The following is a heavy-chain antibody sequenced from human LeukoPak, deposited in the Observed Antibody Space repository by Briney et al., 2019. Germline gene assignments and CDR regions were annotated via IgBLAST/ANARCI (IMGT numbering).Heavy chain of an antibody. D-gene: IGHD3-22*01. CDR2: INPNSGGT. CDR3: ARVTYSSGYYPFDY. Sequence: ASVKVSCKASGYTFTGYYTHWVRQAPGQGLEWMGCINPNSGGTNYAQKFQGRVTMTRDTSISTAYMELSRLRSDDTAVCYCARVTYSSGYYPFDYWGQGTLVTVSS. V-gene: IGHV1-2*02. CDR1: GYTFTGYY. J-gene: IGHJ4*02.